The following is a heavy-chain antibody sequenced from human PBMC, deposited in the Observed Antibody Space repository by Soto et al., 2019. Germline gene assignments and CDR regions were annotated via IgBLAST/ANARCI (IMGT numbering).Heavy chain of an antibody. V-gene: IGHV1-69*02. CDR1: GGTFTDYS. CDR2: IIPFLDLA. CDR3: ARGLRDAAFDI. Sequence: QVQLVQSGAELKKPGSSVKVSCKGSGGTFTDYSFSWVRQAPGQGLEWMGRIIPFLDLANYAEELQDRVMIIADKGTSTVYMELSSLRYEDTAVYYCARGLRDAAFDIWGQGTMVTVSS. J-gene: IGHJ3*02.